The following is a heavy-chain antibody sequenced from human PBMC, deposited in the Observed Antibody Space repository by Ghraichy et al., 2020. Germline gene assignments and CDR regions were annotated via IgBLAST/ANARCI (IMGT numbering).Heavy chain of an antibody. V-gene: IGHV3-21*01. D-gene: IGHD3-3*01. CDR1: GFTFSSYS. J-gene: IGHJ6*02. CDR3: AREGPWNYYYGMDV. CDR2: ISSSSSYI. Sequence: GGSLRLSCAASGFTFSSYSMNWVRQAPGKGLEWVSSISSSSSYIYYADSVKGRFTISRDNAKNSLYLQMNSLRAEDTAVYCCAREGPWNYYYGMDVWGQGTTVTVSS.